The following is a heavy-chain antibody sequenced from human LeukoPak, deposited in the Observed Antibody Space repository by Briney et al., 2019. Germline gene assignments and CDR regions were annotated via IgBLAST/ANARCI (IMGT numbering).Heavy chain of an antibody. V-gene: IGHV3-7*03. D-gene: IGHD2-15*01. CDR3: ARSSKRDCSGGSCYYYYGMDV. J-gene: IGHJ6*02. CDR1: GFTFSSYW. CDR2: IKQDGSEK. Sequence: GGSLRLSCAASGFTFSSYWMSWVRQAPGKELEWVANIKQDGSEKYYVDSVKGRFTISRDNAKNSLYLQMNSLRVEDTAVYFCARSSKRDCSGGSCYYYYGMDVWGQGTTVTVSS.